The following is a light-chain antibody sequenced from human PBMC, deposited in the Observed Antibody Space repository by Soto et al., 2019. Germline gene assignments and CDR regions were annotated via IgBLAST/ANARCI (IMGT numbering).Light chain of an antibody. CDR2: GAS. Sequence: ELVLTQSPGTLSLSPGESAALSCRASQPVSSNFLAWYQQKPGQAPRLLIYGASTRATGIPVRFSGSGSGTDFTLTISRLEPEDFAVYYCQQYGSSPITFGQGTRLEIK. V-gene: IGKV3-20*01. CDR1: QPVSSNF. J-gene: IGKJ5*01. CDR3: QQYGSSPIT.